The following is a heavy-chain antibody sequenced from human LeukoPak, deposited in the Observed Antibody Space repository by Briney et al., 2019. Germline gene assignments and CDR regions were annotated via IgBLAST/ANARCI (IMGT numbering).Heavy chain of an antibody. CDR2: ISGSGGST. CDR1: GFTFSSCA. CDR3: ARVLGGSGSYSYFDY. V-gene: IGHV3-23*01. Sequence: GGSLRLSCAASGFTFSSCAMSWVRQAPGKGPEWVSAISGSGGSTYYADSVKGRFTISRDNSKSTLYLQMNSLRAEDTAVYYCARVLGGSGSYSYFDYWGQGTLVTVSS. J-gene: IGHJ4*02. D-gene: IGHD3-10*01.